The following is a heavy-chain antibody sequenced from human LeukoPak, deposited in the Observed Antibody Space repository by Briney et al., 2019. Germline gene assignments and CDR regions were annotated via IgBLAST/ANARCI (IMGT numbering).Heavy chain of an antibody. CDR1: GFTVSNNY. CDR2: IYVGGSA. V-gene: IGHV3-53*01. CDR3: ARLKIDGTHFDY. Sequence: GGSLRLSCAASGFTVSNNYMSWVRQTPGKGLEWVSVIYVGGSAYYSDSVKGRFTISGDSSKNTLYLQMNSLRAEDTAVYYCARLKIDGTHFDYWGQGTLVTVSS. D-gene: IGHD3-9*01. J-gene: IGHJ4*02.